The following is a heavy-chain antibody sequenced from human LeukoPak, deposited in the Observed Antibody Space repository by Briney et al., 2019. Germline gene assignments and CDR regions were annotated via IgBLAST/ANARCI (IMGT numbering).Heavy chain of an antibody. CDR2: ISAYNGNT. Sequence: AAVKVSCKASGYTFDNYGIRWVRPAPGQGLEWMGWISAYNGNTNYPQMLQGRVTKTTDTSTSTAYMELRSRKSDDTAVYYCAKDMGDLLFDYWGQGTLVTVSS. D-gene: IGHD1-26*01. CDR1: GYTFDNYG. CDR3: AKDMGDLLFDY. J-gene: IGHJ4*02. V-gene: IGHV1-18*01.